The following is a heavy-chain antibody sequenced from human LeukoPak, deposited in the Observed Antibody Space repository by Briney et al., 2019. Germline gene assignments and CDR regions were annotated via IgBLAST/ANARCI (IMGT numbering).Heavy chain of an antibody. Sequence: GSLRLSCAASGFTFSHFWMSWVRQPPGKGLEWIGEIYHSGSTNYNPSLKSRGTISVDKSKNQFSLKLSSVTAADTAVYYCAKYSTEDYVVTKGGFDYWGQGTLVTVSS. J-gene: IGHJ4*02. CDR3: AKYSTEDYVVTKGGFDY. CDR2: IYHSGST. CDR1: GFTFSHFW. D-gene: IGHD2-21*02. V-gene: IGHV4-4*02.